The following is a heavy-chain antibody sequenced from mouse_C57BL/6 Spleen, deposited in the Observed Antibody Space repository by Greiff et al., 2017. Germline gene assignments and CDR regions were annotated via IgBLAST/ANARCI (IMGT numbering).Heavy chain of an antibody. CDR1: GYTFTSYW. CDR3: ARNSYYDGSLYAMDY. CDR2: IDPSDSET. Sequence: QVQLQQPGAELVRPGSSVKLSCKASGYTFTSYWMHWVKQRPIQGLEWIGNIDPSDSETHYNQKFKDKATLTVDKSSSTAYMQLSSLTSEDSAVYYCARNSYYDGSLYAMDYWGQGTSVTVSS. J-gene: IGHJ4*01. V-gene: IGHV1-52*01. D-gene: IGHD1-1*01.